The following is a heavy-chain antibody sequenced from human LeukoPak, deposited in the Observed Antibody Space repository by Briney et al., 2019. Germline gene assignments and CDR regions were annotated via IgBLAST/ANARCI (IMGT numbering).Heavy chain of an antibody. D-gene: IGHD4-11*01. Sequence: GASVKVSCKASGYIFTSYDINWGRRATGQGLEWRGGMNANTGATVYAQKFQGRVTMTRHTSRSTADMEMSSLRSDDTAIYYCASSNSWSDSWGQGTLVTVPS. CDR3: ASSNSWSDS. CDR2: MNANTGAT. J-gene: IGHJ5*01. V-gene: IGHV1-8*02. CDR1: GYIFTSYD.